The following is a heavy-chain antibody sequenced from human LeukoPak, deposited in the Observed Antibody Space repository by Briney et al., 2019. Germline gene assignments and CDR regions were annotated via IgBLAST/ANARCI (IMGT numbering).Heavy chain of an antibody. CDR3: ARVSVGRWELDYFDY. Sequence: SETLSLTCTVSGGSISSYYWSWIRQPPGKGLEWIGYIYYSGSTNYNPSLKSRVTISVDTSKSQFSLKLSSVTAADTAVYYCARVSVGRWELDYFDYWGQGTLVTVSS. CDR2: IYYSGST. D-gene: IGHD1-26*01. V-gene: IGHV4-59*01. J-gene: IGHJ4*02. CDR1: GGSISSYY.